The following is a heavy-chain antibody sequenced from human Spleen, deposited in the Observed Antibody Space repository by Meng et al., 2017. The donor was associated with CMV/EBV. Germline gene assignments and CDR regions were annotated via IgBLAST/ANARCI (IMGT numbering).Heavy chain of an antibody. V-gene: IGHV3-48*04. D-gene: IGHD3-10*01. CDR2: IISSSGTM. CDR1: GFTFSSYG. Sequence: GGSLRLSCAASGFTFSSYGMHWVRQAPGKGLEWVAFIISSSGTMYYADSVKGRFTISRDNAKNSLYLQMNSLRAEDTAVYYCAIDNYGYKLSVDVWGQGTTVTVSS. J-gene: IGHJ6*02. CDR3: AIDNYGYKLSVDV.